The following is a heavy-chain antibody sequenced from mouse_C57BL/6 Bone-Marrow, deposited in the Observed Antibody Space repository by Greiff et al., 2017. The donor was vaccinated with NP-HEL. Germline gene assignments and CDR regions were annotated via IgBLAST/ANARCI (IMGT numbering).Heavy chain of an antibody. CDR3: ARRTTVVATTDYYAMDY. CDR2: ISNGGGST. D-gene: IGHD1-1*01. J-gene: IGHJ4*01. Sequence: EVHLVESGGGLVQPGGSLKLSCAASGFTFSDYYMYWVRQTPEKRLEWVAYISNGGGSTYYPDTVKGRFTISRDNAKNTLYLQMSRLKSEDTAMYYCARRTTVVATTDYYAMDYWGQGTSVTVSS. V-gene: IGHV5-12*01. CDR1: GFTFSDYY.